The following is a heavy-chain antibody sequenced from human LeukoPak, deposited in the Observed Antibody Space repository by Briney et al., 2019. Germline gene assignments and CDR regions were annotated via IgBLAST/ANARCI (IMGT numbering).Heavy chain of an antibody. J-gene: IGHJ6*02. V-gene: IGHV1-18*01. D-gene: IGHD6-19*01. CDR2: ISAYNGNT. CDR3: ARDNLPGYSSGRFWYYYYYGMDV. Sequence: ASVKVSCKASGYTFTSYGISGVRQAPGQGLEWMGWISAYNGNTNYAQKLQGRVTMTTDTSTSTAYMELRSLRSDDTAVYYCARDNLPGYSSGRFWYYYYYGMDVWGQGTTVTVSS. CDR1: GYTFTSYG.